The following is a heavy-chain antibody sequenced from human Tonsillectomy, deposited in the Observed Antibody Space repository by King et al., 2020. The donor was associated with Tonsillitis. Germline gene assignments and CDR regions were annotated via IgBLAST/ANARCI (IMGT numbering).Heavy chain of an antibody. V-gene: IGHV3-30-3*01. CDR1: GFTFSSYA. CDR3: ARESYGGCGY. CDR2: ISYDGSNK. Sequence: VQLVESGGGVVQPGRSLRLSCAASGFTFSSYAMHWVRQAPGKGLEWVAVISYDGSNKYYADSVKGRFTISRDNSKNTLYLQMNSLRAEDTAVYYCARESYGGCGYWGQGTLVTVSS. J-gene: IGHJ4*02. D-gene: IGHD3-10*01.